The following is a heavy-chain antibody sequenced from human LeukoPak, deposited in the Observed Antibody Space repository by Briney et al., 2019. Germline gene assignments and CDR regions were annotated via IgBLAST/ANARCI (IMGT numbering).Heavy chain of an antibody. CDR3: VKGMTTVATVLDF. Sequence: GGSLRLSCSASGFPFKIYSMHWARQAPGKGLEYVSAINTDGNTTYYADSVKGRFTISRDNSKNTLYLQMSSMRTEDTAVYYCVKGMTTVATVLDFWGQGTLVTASS. CDR2: INTDGNTT. J-gene: IGHJ4*02. V-gene: IGHV3-64D*09. D-gene: IGHD4-23*01. CDR1: GFPFKIYS.